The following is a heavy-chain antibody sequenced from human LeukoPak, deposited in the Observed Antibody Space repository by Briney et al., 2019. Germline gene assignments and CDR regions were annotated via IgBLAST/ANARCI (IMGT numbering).Heavy chain of an antibody. CDR3: ARGDPSYYDMDV. Sequence: GGSLRLSCAASGFTFSSYWMSWVRQAPGKGLEWVANIKQDGSEKYYVDSVKGRFTISRDNAKNSLYLQMNSLKASDTAMYYCARGDPSYYDMDVWGQGTTVTVSS. CDR2: IKQDGSEK. V-gene: IGHV3-7*03. CDR1: GFTFSSYW. J-gene: IGHJ6*02.